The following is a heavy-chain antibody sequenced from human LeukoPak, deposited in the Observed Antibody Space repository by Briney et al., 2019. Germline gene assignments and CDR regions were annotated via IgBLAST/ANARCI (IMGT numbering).Heavy chain of an antibody. J-gene: IGHJ3*02. V-gene: IGHV4-4*02. D-gene: IGHD4-17*01. Sequence: SETLSLTCAVSGGSISSSNWWSWIRQPPGKGLEWIGEIYHSGSTNCNPSLKSRVTISVDKSKNQFSLRLSSVTAADTAVYYCARFTVTTSRRAFDIWGQGTMVTVSS. CDR3: ARFTVTTSRRAFDI. CDR1: GGSISSSNW. CDR2: IYHSGST.